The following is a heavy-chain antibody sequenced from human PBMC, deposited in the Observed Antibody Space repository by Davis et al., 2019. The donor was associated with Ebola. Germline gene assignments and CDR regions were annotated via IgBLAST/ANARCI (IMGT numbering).Heavy chain of an antibody. Sequence: GESLKISCAASGFTFSSYAMHWVRQAPGKGLEWVAVISYDGSNKYYADSVKGRFTISRDNAKNSLYLQMNSLRAEDTAVYYCAREAGGPYYYMDVWGKGTTVTVSS. D-gene: IGHD6-19*01. CDR2: ISYDGSNK. J-gene: IGHJ6*03. CDR3: AREAGGPYYYMDV. CDR1: GFTFSSYA. V-gene: IGHV3-30-3*01.